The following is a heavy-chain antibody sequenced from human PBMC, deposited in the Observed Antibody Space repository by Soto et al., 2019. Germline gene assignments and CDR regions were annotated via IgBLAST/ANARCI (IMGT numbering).Heavy chain of an antibody. J-gene: IGHJ3*02. CDR3: ARGKMATIFGRFAFDI. CDR2: IYYSGST. Sequence: SETLSLTCTVSGGSISSYYWSWIRQPPGKGLEWIGYIYYSGSTNYNPSLKSRVTISVDTSKNQFSLKLSSVTAADTAVYYCARGKMATIFGRFAFDIWGQGTMVTVSS. D-gene: IGHD5-12*01. CDR1: GGSISSYY. V-gene: IGHV4-59*01.